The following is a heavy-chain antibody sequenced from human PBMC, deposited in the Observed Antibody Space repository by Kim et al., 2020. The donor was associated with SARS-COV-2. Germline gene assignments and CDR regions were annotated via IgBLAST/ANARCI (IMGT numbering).Heavy chain of an antibody. CDR2: IYYSGST. Sequence: SETLSLTCTVSGGSISSGGYYWSWIRQHPGKGLEWIGYIYYSGSTYYNPSLKSRVTISVDTSKNQFSLKLSSVTAADTAVYYCARDGRTFFRVVGVFELWRREPVLTVPS. CDR1: GGSISSGGYY. V-gene: IGHV4-31*03. D-gene: IGHD3-3*01. J-gene: IGHJ3*01. CDR3: ARDGRTFFRVVGVFEL.